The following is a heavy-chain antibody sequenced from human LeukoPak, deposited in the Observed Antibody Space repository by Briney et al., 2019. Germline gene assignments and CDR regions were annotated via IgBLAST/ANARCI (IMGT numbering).Heavy chain of an antibody. J-gene: IGHJ4*02. CDR3: AKPYYYDSSGYSY. V-gene: IGHV3-23*01. CDR2: ISGSGGST. CDR1: GFTFSSYA. D-gene: IGHD3-22*01. Sequence: PGGSLRISCAASGFTFSSYAMSWVRQAPGKGLEWVSAISGSGGSTYYADSVKGRFTISRDNSKNTLYLQMNSLRAEDTAVYYCAKPYYYDSSGYSYWGQGTLVTVSS.